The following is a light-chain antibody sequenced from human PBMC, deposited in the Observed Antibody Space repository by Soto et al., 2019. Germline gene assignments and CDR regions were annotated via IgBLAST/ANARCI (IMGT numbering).Light chain of an antibody. J-gene: IGLJ1*01. CDR1: SSDVGAYNY. Sequence: QSVLTQPASVSGSPGQSITISCTGTSSDVGAYNYVSWYQQSSGKAPKLMIYEVSNRPSGVSIRFSGSKSGNTASLTISGLQAEDEAEYYCSSYTSSSTSDVFGTGTKLTVL. V-gene: IGLV2-14*01. CDR3: SSYTSSSTSDV. CDR2: EVS.